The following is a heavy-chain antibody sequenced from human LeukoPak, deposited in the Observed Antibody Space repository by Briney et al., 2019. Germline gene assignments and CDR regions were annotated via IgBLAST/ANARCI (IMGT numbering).Heavy chain of an antibody. CDR1: GFTFSSSW. D-gene: IGHD2-2*02. CDR2: IKEDGREK. Sequence: GGSLRLSCATSGFTFSSSWMSWVRQAPGKGLECVANIKEDGREKYYVDSVKGRFTISRDNAKNSLYLQMNSLRAEDTAVYYCARGRYCSSTSCYTIIDYWGQGTLVTVSS. V-gene: IGHV3-7*01. CDR3: ARGRYCSSTSCYTIIDY. J-gene: IGHJ4*02.